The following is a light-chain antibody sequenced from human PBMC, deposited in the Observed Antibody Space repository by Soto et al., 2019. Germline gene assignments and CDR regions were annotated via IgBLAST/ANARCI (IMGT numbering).Light chain of an antibody. Sequence: DIQMTQSPFTLSASVGDRVTITCRASQSISSWLAWYQQKPGKAPKLLIYESSSLESGVPSRFSGTGSGTEFTLTISSLPPEDFATYYCQQYSTYTGEFGPGTKVEIK. V-gene: IGKV1-5*03. CDR3: QQYSTYTGE. CDR1: QSISSW. J-gene: IGKJ1*01. CDR2: ESS.